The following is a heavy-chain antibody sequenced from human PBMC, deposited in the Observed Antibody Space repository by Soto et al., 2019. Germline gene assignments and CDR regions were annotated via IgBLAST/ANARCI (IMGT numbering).Heavy chain of an antibody. CDR2: IYFDGTT. CDR1: GDSISSDY. CDR3: ARGLQVGATAYFDS. V-gene: IGHV4-59*01. Sequence: SETLSLTCTVSGDSISSDYWSWIRQPPGKGLEWIGYIYFDGTTTYNPSLKSRVTISLDTSKNQFSLSLTSVTAADTAVYFCARGLQVGATAYFDSWGQGALVTVSS. J-gene: IGHJ4*02. D-gene: IGHD1-26*01.